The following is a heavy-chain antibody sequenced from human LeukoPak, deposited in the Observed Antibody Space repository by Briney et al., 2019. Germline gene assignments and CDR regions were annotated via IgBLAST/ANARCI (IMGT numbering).Heavy chain of an antibody. V-gene: IGHV4-59*12. CDR3: ARDQSRKYSSSWFDAFDI. J-gene: IGHJ3*02. Sequence: SETLSLTCSVSGGSISDSYWSWIRQPPGKQIEWIGYVYEGGGTTYNPSLKSRVTISVDTSKNQFSLKLSSVTAADTAVYYCARDQSRKYSSSWFDAFDIWGQGTMVTVSS. D-gene: IGHD6-13*01. CDR1: GGSISDSY. CDR2: VYEGGGT.